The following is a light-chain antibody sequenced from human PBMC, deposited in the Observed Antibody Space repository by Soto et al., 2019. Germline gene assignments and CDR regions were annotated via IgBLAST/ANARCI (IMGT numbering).Light chain of an antibody. Sequence: QSVLTQPPSASGSPGQSVTISCPGTNSEVGNNNDVSWYQQPPGKAPKLLIYEDSQRPSGVSDRFSGSKSGTSASLAISGLQSEDEADYYCAAWDDSSEVFGTGTKVTVL. V-gene: IGLV2-8*01. CDR2: EDS. J-gene: IGLJ1*01. CDR3: AAWDDSSEV. CDR1: NSEVGNNND.